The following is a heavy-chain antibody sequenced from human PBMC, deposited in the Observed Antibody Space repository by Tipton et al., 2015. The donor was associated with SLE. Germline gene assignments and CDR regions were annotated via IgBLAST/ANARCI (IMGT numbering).Heavy chain of an antibody. V-gene: IGHV4-38-2*02. CDR2: ISHSGTS. J-gene: IGHJ5*02. CDR3: ARDFLGGPQGENWFDP. Sequence: TLSLTCTVSGDSVSRGYSWGWIRQPPGNGLEWIATISHSGTSYCTPSLKSRATISLDTSNNRFSLDLTYVTAADTAVYYCARDFLGGPQGENWFDPWGQKTPVTVS. D-gene: IGHD3-3*01. CDR1: GDSVSRGYS.